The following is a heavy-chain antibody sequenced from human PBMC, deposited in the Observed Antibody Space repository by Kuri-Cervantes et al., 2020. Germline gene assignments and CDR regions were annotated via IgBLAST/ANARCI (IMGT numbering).Heavy chain of an antibody. Sequence: GGSLRLSCAASGFTFSIYDMHWVRQATGKGLEWVSAIVTAGDTYYPGSLKGRFTISRENSKNTLYLQMGSLRAEDMAVYYCAREGYNWGQGTLVTVSS. V-gene: IGHV3-13*01. D-gene: IGHD6-13*01. CDR1: GFTFSIYD. J-gene: IGHJ4*02. CDR3: AREGYN. CDR2: IVTAGDT.